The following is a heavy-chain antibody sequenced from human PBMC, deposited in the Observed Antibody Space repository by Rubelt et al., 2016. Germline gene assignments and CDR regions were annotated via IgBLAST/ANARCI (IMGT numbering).Heavy chain of an antibody. J-gene: IGHJ4*02. Sequence: QVQLVQSGAEVKKPGASVKVSCKASGYTFTSYGISWVRQAPGQGLEWMGGIIPIFGTANYAQKFQGRVTITADESTSTAYMELSSLRSEDTAVYYCARDLYKGPRWLVAYWGQGTLVTVSS. CDR3: ARDLYKGPRWLVAY. CDR2: IIPIFGTA. V-gene: IGHV1-69*13. D-gene: IGHD6-19*01. CDR1: GYTFTSYG.